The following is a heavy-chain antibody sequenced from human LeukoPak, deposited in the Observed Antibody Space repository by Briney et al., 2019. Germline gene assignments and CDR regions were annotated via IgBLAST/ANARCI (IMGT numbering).Heavy chain of an antibody. V-gene: IGHV1-69*13. D-gene: IGHD5-24*01. CDR2: IIPIFGTA. CDR3: ARVTEMATIWDY. CDR1: GGTFSSYA. Sequence: ASVKVSCKAPGGTFSSYAISWVRQAPGQGLEWMGGIIPIFGTANYAQKFQGRVTITADESTSTAYMELSSLRSEDTAVYYCARVTEMATIWDYWGQGTLVTVSS. J-gene: IGHJ4*02.